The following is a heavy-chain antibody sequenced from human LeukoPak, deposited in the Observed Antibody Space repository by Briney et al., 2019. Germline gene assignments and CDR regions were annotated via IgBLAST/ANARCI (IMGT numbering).Heavy chain of an antibody. CDR1: GYSFTSVHY. Sequence: SETLSLTCSVSGYSFTSVHYWCWIRLPPGQGLEWISNIYHTGSAHYNPSLKSRVTISVDTSKNQFSLQLSSVTAADTAVYYCAKYCTSTSCIVRGFDYWGQGTLVTVSS. D-gene: IGHD2-2*01. CDR2: IYHTGSA. CDR3: AKYCTSTSCIVRGFDY. J-gene: IGHJ4*02. V-gene: IGHV4-38-2*01.